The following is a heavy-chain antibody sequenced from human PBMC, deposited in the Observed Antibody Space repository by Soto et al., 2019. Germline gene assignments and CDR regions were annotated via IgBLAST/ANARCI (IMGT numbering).Heavy chain of an antibody. Sequence: AGGALKPSFAAPGFTPRGYVLPLVPPGPGKGLEWVALISYDGSDKNYGDSVKGRFTISRDNSKNTLYLQMDSLRAEDTAMYYCATGRKWEHSYGMDVWGQGTTVTVSS. CDR3: ATGRKWEHSYGMDV. CDR2: ISYDGSDK. D-gene: IGHD1-26*01. V-gene: IGHV3-30-3*01. J-gene: IGHJ6*02. CDR1: GFTPRGYV.